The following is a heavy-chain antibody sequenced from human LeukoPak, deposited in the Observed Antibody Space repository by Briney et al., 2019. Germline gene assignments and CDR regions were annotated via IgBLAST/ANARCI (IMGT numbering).Heavy chain of an antibody. V-gene: IGHV1-2*02. D-gene: IGHD3-22*01. Sequence: GASVKVSCKASGYTFTGYYMHWVRQAPGQGLEWMGWINPNSGGTNYAQKFQGRVTMTRDTSINTAYMELSRLRSDDTAMYYCARSLTYYLDSSGFYSRAFDFWGQGTLVTVSS. CDR1: GYTFTGYY. CDR2: INPNSGGT. CDR3: ARSLTYYLDSSGFYSRAFDF. J-gene: IGHJ4*02.